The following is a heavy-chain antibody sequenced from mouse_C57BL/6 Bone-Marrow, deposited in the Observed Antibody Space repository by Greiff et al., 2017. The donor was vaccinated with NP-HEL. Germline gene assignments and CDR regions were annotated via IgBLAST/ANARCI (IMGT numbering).Heavy chain of an antibody. Sequence: QVQLQQSGPELVKPGASVKISCKASGYTFTDYYINWVKQRPGQGLEWIGWIFPGSGSTYYNEKFKGKATLTVDKSSSTADMLLSSLTSEDSAVYFCARETTVWYFDVWGTGTTVTVSS. CDR1: GYTFTDYY. J-gene: IGHJ1*03. V-gene: IGHV1-75*01. D-gene: IGHD1-1*01. CDR3: ARETTVWYFDV. CDR2: IFPGSGST.